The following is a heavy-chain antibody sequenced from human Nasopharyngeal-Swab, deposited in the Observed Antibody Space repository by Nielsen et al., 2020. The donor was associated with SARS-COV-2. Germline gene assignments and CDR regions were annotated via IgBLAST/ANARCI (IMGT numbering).Heavy chain of an antibody. V-gene: IGHV4-59*08. J-gene: IGHJ6*02. CDR3: ARQEGENCSGGSCYYYYGMDV. Sequence: SETLSLTCTVSGGSISSYYLSWIRQPPGKGLEWIGYIYYSWSTNYNPSLKSRVTISVDTSKNQFSLKLSSVTAADTAVYYCARQEGENCSGGSCYYYYGMDVWSQGTTVTVSS. D-gene: IGHD2-15*01. CDR1: GGSISSYY. CDR2: IYYSWST.